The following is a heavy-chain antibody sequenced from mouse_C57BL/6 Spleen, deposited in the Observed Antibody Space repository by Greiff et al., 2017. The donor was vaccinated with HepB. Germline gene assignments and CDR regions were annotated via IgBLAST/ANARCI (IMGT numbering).Heavy chain of an antibody. V-gene: IGHV1-53*01. J-gene: IGHJ3*01. CDR1: GYTFTSYW. Sequence: QVQLQQPGTELVKPGASVKLSCKASGYTFTSYWMHWVKQRPGQGLEWNGNINPSNGGTNYNEKFKSKATLTVDKSSSTADMQLSSLTSEDSAVYDCARSRIYCECDGFAYWGQGELVTVSA. D-gene: IGHD2-4*01. CDR3: ARSRIYCECDGFAY. CDR2: INPSNGGT.